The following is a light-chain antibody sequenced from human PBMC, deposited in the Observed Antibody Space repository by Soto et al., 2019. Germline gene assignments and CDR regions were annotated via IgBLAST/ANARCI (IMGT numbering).Light chain of an antibody. J-gene: IGKJ5*01. Sequence: DIQMTQSPSTLSASIGDSVTITCRASQSIRTWLAWHQQKPGKAPNLLIYRASSLGSGVSSRFSGSGSGTDFTLTISSLQPGDVAIYYCQQYDRFPITFGQGTRLEIK. CDR2: RAS. CDR1: QSIRTW. CDR3: QQYDRFPIT. V-gene: IGKV1-5*03.